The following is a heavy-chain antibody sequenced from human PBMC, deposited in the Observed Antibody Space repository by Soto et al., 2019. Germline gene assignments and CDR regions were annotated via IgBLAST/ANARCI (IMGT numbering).Heavy chain of an antibody. CDR1: GGSISSDGDYYR. J-gene: IGHJ4*02. CDR2: IYDSGSP. CDR3: ARVRENYFDS. Sequence: QMQLQELGPGLVSPSQTLSLTCTVSGGSISSDGDYYRWSWIRQHPGKGLEWIGYIYDSGSPYYHPSLESRVTVSVDTSKNQFSLKLSSLTAADTAVYYCARVRENYFDSWGQGILVTVSS. V-gene: IGHV4-31*03.